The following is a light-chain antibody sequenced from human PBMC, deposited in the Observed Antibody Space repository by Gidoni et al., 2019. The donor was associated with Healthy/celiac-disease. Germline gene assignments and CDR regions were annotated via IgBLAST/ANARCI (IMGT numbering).Light chain of an antibody. CDR3: QQRSNWPRA. CDR1: QSVSSY. J-gene: IGKJ4*01. Sequence: DIVLTQSPATLSLSPGERATLSCRASQSVSSYLAWYQQKPGQAPRLLIYDASNRATGIPARFSGSGSGTDFTLTISSLEPEDLAVYYCQQRSNWPRAFGGGTKVEIK. V-gene: IGKV3-11*01. CDR2: DAS.